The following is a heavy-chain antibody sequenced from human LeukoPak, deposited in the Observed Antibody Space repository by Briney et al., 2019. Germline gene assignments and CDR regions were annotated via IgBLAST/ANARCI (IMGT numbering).Heavy chain of an antibody. D-gene: IGHD5-18*01. Sequence: GGSLRLSCAASGFMFSSYGMHWVRQAPGKGLEWVAFIRYDGSNKYYGDSVKGRFTISRDNSKNTLYLQMNSLRADDTAVYYCAKAQSNSKWIQVWSLDYWGQGTLVAVYS. J-gene: IGHJ4*02. CDR2: IRYDGSNK. V-gene: IGHV3-30*02. CDR3: AKAQSNSKWIQVWSLDY. CDR1: GFMFSSYG.